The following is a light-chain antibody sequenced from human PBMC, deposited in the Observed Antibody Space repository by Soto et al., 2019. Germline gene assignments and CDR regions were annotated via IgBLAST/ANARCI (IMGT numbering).Light chain of an antibody. CDR2: VSR. J-gene: IGLJ2*01. Sequence: QSVLTQPPSVSGAPGQRVTISCSGSSSNIGAGYDVHWYQQLPGTAPRLLIYVSRNRPSGVPDRFSGSKSGTSASLAITGLQTGDEADYYCATWDYSLTGEVFGGGTKLTVL. CDR1: SSNIGAGYD. V-gene: IGLV1-40*01. CDR3: ATWDYSLTGEV.